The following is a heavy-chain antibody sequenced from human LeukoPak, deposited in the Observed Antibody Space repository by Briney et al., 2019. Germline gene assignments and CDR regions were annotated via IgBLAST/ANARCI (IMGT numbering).Heavy chain of an antibody. D-gene: IGHD5-12*01. CDR2: IYYSGST. Sequence: SETLSLTCTVSGGSVSSSSYYWSWIRQPPGKGLEWIGYIYYSGSTNYNPSLKSRVTISVDTSKNQFSLKLSSVTAADTAVYYCARMKGGLRFWYYYYGMDVWGKGTTVTVSS. CDR3: ARMKGGLRFWYYYYGMDV. J-gene: IGHJ6*04. V-gene: IGHV4-61*01. CDR1: GGSVSSSSYY.